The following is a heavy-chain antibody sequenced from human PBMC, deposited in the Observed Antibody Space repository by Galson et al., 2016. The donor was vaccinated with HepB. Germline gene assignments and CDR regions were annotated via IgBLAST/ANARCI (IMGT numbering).Heavy chain of an antibody. V-gene: IGHV3-48*01. CDR3: ARGRTTSCNSAFDI. CDR1: GFIFNSYS. Sequence: SLRLSCAASGFIFNSYSMNWVRQAPGKGLEWISYISSSSNSMYYADSVKGRFTISRDNAKNTLYLQVNSLRVEDTAICYCARGRTTSCNSAFDIWGQGTMVTVSS. D-gene: IGHD2-2*02. J-gene: IGHJ3*02. CDR2: ISSSSNSM.